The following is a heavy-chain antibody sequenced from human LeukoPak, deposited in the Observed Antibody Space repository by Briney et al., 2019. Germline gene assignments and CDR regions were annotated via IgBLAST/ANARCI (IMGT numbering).Heavy chain of an antibody. Sequence: GGSLRLSCAASGFTFSSFWMTWVRQAPGKRLEYVANIKQDGTDKYYVGSVKGRFTISRDNAKNSLYLQMSSLRAEDTAAYYCARGRWGSGYYFDYWGQGTLVTASS. CDR1: GFTFSSFW. CDR3: ARGRWGSGYYFDY. D-gene: IGHD6-25*01. V-gene: IGHV3-7*01. J-gene: IGHJ4*02. CDR2: IKQDGTDK.